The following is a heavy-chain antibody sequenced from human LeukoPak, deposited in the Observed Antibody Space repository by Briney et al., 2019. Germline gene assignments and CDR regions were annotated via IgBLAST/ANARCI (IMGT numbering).Heavy chain of an antibody. CDR2: ISGSPGST. D-gene: IGHD2-21*02. Sequence: GGSLRLSCAASGFTFSSYAMSWVRQAPGKGLEWVSAISGSPGSTSYTDSVKGRFTISRDNSKNTLYLQMSSLRAEDTALYYCAKGPALPVVVTEWGQGTLVTVSS. CDR3: AKGPALPVVVTE. V-gene: IGHV3-23*01. CDR1: GFTFSSYA. J-gene: IGHJ4*02.